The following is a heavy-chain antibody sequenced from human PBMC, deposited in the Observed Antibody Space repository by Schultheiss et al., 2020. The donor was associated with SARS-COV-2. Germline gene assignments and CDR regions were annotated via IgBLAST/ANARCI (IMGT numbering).Heavy chain of an antibody. CDR1: GGSISSYY. Sequence: SETLSLTCTVSGGSISSYYWSWIRQPPGKGLEWIGYIYYSGSTNYNPSLKSRVTISVDTSKNQFSLKLSSVTAADTAVYYCARQGPTTYYFDYWGQGTLVTVSS. V-gene: IGHV4-59*08. CDR3: ARQGPTTYYFDY. D-gene: IGHD1-14*01. J-gene: IGHJ4*02. CDR2: IYYSGST.